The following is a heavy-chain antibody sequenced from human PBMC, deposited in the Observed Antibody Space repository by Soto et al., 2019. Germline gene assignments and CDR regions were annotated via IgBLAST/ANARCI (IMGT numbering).Heavy chain of an antibody. J-gene: IGHJ5*02. CDR1: GFTFRNYA. CDR3: AIEGHSSSWTDP. CDR2: ISGSGGST. D-gene: IGHD6-13*01. V-gene: IGHV3-23*01. Sequence: EVQILESGGGLVQPGGSLRLSCAASGFTFRNYAMSWVRQAPGKGREWVSGISGSGGSTYYADSVKGRFTISRDNSKNTLYLQMNSLRAEDTAVYYCAIEGHSSSWTDPWGQGTLVTVSS.